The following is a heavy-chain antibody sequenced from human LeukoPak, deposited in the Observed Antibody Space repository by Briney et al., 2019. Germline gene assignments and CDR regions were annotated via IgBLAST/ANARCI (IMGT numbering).Heavy chain of an antibody. V-gene: IGHV4-59*01. D-gene: IGHD1-1*01. CDR1: GGSISSYY. Sequence: SETLSLTCTVSGGSISSYYWSWIRQPPGKGLEWIGYIYYSGSTNYNPSLKSRVTISVDTSKNQFSLKLSSVTAADTAVYYCARDASMESPYNWFDPWGQGALVTVSS. CDR3: ARDASMESPYNWFDP. CDR2: IYYSGST. J-gene: IGHJ5*02.